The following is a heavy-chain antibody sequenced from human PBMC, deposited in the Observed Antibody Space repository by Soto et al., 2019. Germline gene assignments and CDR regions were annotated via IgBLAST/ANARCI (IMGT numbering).Heavy chain of an antibody. V-gene: IGHV1-24*01. J-gene: IGHJ4*02. CDR1: GYTLTELS. CDR2: FDPEDGET. D-gene: IGHD2-15*01. Sequence: VKVSCKVSGYTLTELSMHWVRQAPGKGLEWMGGFDPEDGETIYAQKFQGRVTMTEDTSTDTAYMELSSLRSEDTAVYYCATIPSSGGRYYFDYWGQGTLVTVSS. CDR3: ATIPSSGGRYYFDY.